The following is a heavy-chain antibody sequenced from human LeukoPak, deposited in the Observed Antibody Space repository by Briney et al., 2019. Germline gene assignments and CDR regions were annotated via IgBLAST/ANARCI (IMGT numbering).Heavy chain of an antibody. J-gene: IGHJ4*02. V-gene: IGHV3-7*01. CDR3: ARGQSGLSV. D-gene: IGHD5-12*01. Sequence: GGSLRLSCAASGFTFSSYWMSWVRQAPGKGLEWVANIKPDGSEKYYVDSVKGRFTNSRDSAKNSLYLQMNSLRAEDTAVYYCARGQSGLSVWGQGTLVTVSS. CDR2: IKPDGSEK. CDR1: GFTFSSYW.